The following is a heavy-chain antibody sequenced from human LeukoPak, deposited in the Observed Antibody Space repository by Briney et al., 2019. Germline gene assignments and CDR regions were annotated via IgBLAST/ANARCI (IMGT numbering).Heavy chain of an antibody. V-gene: IGHV4-39*07. CDR1: GGSISSSSYY. J-gene: IGHJ4*02. CDR2: IYYSGST. CDR3: ARVPMVRGVLDY. D-gene: IGHD3-10*01. Sequence: SETLSLTCTVSGGSISSSSYYWGWIRQPPGKGLEWIGSIYYSGSTYYNPSLKSRVTISVDTSKNQFSLKLSSVTAADTAVYYCARVPMVRGVLDYWGQGTLVTVSS.